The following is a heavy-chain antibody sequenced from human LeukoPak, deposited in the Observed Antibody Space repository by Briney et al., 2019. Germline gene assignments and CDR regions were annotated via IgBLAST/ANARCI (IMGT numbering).Heavy chain of an antibody. CDR2: IKYDGIDK. CDR1: GFIFTDYW. D-gene: IGHD6-13*01. V-gene: IGHV3-7*03. CDR3: ARGPLGSSPHGY. Sequence: AGGSLRLSCAASGFIFTDYWMNWVRQAPGKGLEWVAMIKYDGIDKKYLDSVKGRFTISRDNAKHSLYLQMKSLRAEDTAVYYCARGPLGSSPHGYWGQGTLVTVSS. J-gene: IGHJ4*02.